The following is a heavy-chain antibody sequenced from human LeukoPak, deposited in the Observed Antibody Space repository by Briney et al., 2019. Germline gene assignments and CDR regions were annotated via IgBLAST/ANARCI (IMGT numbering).Heavy chain of an antibody. Sequence: GGSLRLSCAASGFTFSSYGMHWVRQAPGKGLEWVAFIRYDGSNKYYADSVKGRFTISRDNSKNTLYLQMNSLKTEDTAVYYCARDSGFAVAVNYYFDNWGQGTLVTVSS. D-gene: IGHD6-19*01. CDR3: ARDSGFAVAVNYYFDN. CDR1: GFTFSSYG. J-gene: IGHJ4*02. CDR2: IRYDGSNK. V-gene: IGHV3-30*02.